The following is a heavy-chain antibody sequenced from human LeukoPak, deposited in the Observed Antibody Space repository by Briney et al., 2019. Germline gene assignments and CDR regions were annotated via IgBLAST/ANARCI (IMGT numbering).Heavy chain of an antibody. CDR1: GGSISSYY. Sequence: PSETLSLTCTVSGGSISSYYWSWIRQPPGKGLEWIGYISDSGSTYYNPSLKSRVTISIDMSKKQFSLKLSSVTAADTAVYHCARTYYDPLTGYYSGGGPFDSWGQGTLVTVSS. CDR2: ISDSGST. D-gene: IGHD3-9*01. V-gene: IGHV4-59*08. J-gene: IGHJ4*02. CDR3: ARTYYDPLTGYYSGGGPFDS.